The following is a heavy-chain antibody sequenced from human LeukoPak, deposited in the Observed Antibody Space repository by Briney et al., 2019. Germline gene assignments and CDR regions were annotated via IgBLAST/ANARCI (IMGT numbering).Heavy chain of an antibody. V-gene: IGHV4-34*01. Sequence: PSETLSLTCAVYGGSFSGYYWSWIRQPPGKGLEWIGEINHSGSTNYNPSLKSRVTISVDTSKNQFSLKLSSVTAADTAVYYCARDTSGGWLDYWGQGTLVTDSS. CDR3: ARDTSGGWLDY. CDR2: INHSGST. CDR1: GGSFSGYY. J-gene: IGHJ4*02. D-gene: IGHD6-19*01.